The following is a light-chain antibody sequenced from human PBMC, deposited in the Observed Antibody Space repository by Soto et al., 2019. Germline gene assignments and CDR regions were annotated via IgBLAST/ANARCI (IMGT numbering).Light chain of an antibody. Sequence: DIQMTQSPSTLSASVGDRVTITCRASQSLRSRLAWYQQKPGKAPKLLIYDASTLESGVPSRFSGSESGTEFTLTISSLQPDEFATYYCQQYYSYSTFGPGTKVDIK. CDR3: QQYYSYST. CDR2: DAS. J-gene: IGKJ3*01. CDR1: QSLRSR. V-gene: IGKV1-5*01.